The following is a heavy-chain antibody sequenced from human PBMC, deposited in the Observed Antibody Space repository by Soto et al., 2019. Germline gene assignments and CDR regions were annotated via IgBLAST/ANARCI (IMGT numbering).Heavy chain of an antibody. Sequence: ASVKVSCKASGYTFTGYYMHWVRQAPGQGLEWMGWINPNSGGTNYAQKFQGRVTMTRDTSISTAYMELSRLRSDDTAVYYCARGNYYDSSGYYYYYYYGMDVWVQGTTVAAS. CDR1: GYTFTGYY. D-gene: IGHD3-22*01. CDR2: INPNSGGT. J-gene: IGHJ6*02. CDR3: ARGNYYDSSGYYYYYYYGMDV. V-gene: IGHV1-2*02.